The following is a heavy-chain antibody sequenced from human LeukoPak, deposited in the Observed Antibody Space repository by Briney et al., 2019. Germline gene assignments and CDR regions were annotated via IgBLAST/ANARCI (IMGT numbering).Heavy chain of an antibody. J-gene: IGHJ3*02. CDR1: GGSISSSSYY. CDR3: ASARDYNTFDI. Sequence: SETLSLTCTVSGGSISSSSYYWGWIRQPPGKGLEWIGSIYYSGSTYYAPSLKSRVTIPVDTSKNQFSLNLNSVTAADTAVYYCASARDYNTFDIWGQGTMVTVSS. CDR2: IYYSGST. V-gene: IGHV4-39*01. D-gene: IGHD3-10*01.